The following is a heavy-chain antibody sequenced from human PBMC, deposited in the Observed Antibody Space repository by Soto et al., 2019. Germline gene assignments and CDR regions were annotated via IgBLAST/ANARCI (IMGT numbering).Heavy chain of an antibody. Sequence: SETLSLTCTVSSDAISSSSYYWAWIRQPPGKGLEWIGSIYYSGSTYYNSSLKSRVTISVDTSKNQFSLKLSSVTAADTAVYYCASRTDSSGFPNWFDPWGQGALVTVSS. CDR3: ASRTDSSGFPNWFDP. CDR2: IYYSGST. V-gene: IGHV4-39*01. CDR1: SDAISSSSYY. J-gene: IGHJ5*02. D-gene: IGHD3-22*01.